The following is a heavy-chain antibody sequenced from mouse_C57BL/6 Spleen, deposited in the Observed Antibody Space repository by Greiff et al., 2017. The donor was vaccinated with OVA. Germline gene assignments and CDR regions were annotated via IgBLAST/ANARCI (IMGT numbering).Heavy chain of an antibody. CDR3: ARGGVPFNY. Sequence: QVQLQQSGPELVKPGASVKISCKASGYAFSSSWMNWVKQRPGKGLEWIGRIYPGDGDTNYNGKFKGKATLTADKSSSTAYMQLSSLTSEDSAVYFCARGGVPFNYWGQGTTLTVSS. CDR1: GYAFSSSW. V-gene: IGHV1-82*01. CDR2: IYPGDGDT. J-gene: IGHJ2*01.